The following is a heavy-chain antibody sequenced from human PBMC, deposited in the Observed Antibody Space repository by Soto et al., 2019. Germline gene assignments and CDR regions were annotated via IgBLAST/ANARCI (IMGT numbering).Heavy chain of an antibody. J-gene: IGHJ4*02. D-gene: IGHD2-2*01. CDR2: ISAYNGNT. V-gene: IGHV1-18*01. CDR1: GYTFTSYG. CDR3: ARYYCSSTSCYRGTTDY. Sequence: QVQLVQSGAEVKKPGASVKVSCKASGYTFTSYGISWVRQAPGQGLEWMGWISAYNGNTNYAQKLQGRATMTTDTSTSTAYMELRSLRSDDTAVYYCARYYCSSTSCYRGTTDYWGQGTLVTVSS.